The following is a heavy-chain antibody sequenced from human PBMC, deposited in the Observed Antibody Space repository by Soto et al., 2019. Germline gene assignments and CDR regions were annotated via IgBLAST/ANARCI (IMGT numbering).Heavy chain of an antibody. CDR2: IYHSGST. J-gene: IGHJ5*02. V-gene: IGHV4-38-2*01. CDR1: GYSISSGYY. D-gene: IGHD1-26*01. Sequence: PSETLSLTCAVSGYSISSGYYWGWIRQPPGKGLEWIGSIYHSGSTYYNPSLKSRATISVDTSKNQFSLKLSSVTAADTAVYYCARGIGGSYYWFDPWGQGTLVTVSS. CDR3: ARGIGGSYYWFDP.